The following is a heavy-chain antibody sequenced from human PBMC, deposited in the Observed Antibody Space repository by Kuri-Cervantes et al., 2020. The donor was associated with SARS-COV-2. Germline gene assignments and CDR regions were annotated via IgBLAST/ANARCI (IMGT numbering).Heavy chain of an antibody. J-gene: IGHJ4*02. V-gene: IGHV3-74*01. D-gene: IGHD6-19*01. CDR2: INSEGSST. Sequence: GGSLRLSCAGSGCSFDYYAMHWVRQGPGKGRVWVSRINSEGSSTSYADSVKGRFTISRDNAKNTMYLQMNSLRAEDTAVYYCARPLMAGPHYFDFWGQGTLVTVSS. CDR3: ARPLMAGPHYFDF. CDR1: GCSFDYYA.